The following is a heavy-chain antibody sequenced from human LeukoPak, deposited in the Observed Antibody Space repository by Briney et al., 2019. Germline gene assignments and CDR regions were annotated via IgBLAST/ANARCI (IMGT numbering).Heavy chain of an antibody. CDR3: ARDGVVVPAVLDY. V-gene: IGHV3-48*01. Sequence: GGSLRLSCAASGFTFSGYSMNWVRQAPGKGLEWVSYISSSSSTIYYADSVKGRFTISRDNAKNSLYLQMNSLRAEDTAVYYCARDGVVVPAVLDYWGQGTLVTVSS. D-gene: IGHD2-2*01. J-gene: IGHJ4*02. CDR1: GFTFSGYS. CDR2: ISSSSSTI.